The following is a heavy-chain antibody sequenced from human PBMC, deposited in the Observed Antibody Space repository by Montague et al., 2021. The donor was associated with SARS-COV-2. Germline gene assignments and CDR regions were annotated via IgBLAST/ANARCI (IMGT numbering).Heavy chain of an antibody. J-gene: IGHJ4*02. CDR1: GGSISSSSYY. CDR2: IYDSGST. V-gene: IGHV4-39*01. D-gene: IGHD1-26*01. CDR3: ARPVVGGSYLSLFDY. Sequence: SETLSLTCTVSGGSISSSSYYWGWIRQPPGKGLEWIGSIYDSGSTYYNPSLKSRVTISVDTSKNQFSLKLSSVTAADTAVYYCARPVVGGSYLSLFDYWGQGTLVTVSS.